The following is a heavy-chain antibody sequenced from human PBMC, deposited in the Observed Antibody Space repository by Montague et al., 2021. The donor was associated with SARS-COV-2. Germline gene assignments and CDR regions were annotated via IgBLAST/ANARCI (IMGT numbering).Heavy chain of an antibody. Sequence: SLRLSCAASGFTVSSTYMNWVRQAPGKGLEWVSVIYRGGSTYYADSVEGRFTISRDNSKNTLYLQMNSLRAEDTAVYYCARDAEGIAARRSDAFDIWGQGTMVTVSS. J-gene: IGHJ3*02. CDR3: ARDAEGIAARRSDAFDI. D-gene: IGHD6-6*01. CDR1: GFTVSSTY. CDR2: IYRGGST. V-gene: IGHV3-53*01.